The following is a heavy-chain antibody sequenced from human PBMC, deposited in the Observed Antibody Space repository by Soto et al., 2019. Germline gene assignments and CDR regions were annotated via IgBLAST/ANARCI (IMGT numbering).Heavy chain of an antibody. J-gene: IGHJ4*02. CDR3: ARGGYYYDSSGYNFDD. Sequence: SVKVSCKASGGTFSSYAISWVRQAPGQGLEWMGGIIPIFGTANYAQKFQGRVTITADESTSTAYMELSSLRSEDTAVYYCARGGYYYDSSGYNFDDWGQGTLVTVSS. V-gene: IGHV1-69*13. CDR2: IIPIFGTA. D-gene: IGHD3-22*01. CDR1: GGTFSSYA.